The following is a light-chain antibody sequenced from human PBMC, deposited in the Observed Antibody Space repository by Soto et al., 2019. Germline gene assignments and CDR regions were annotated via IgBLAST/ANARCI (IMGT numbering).Light chain of an antibody. CDR1: SSNVGSYNL. Sequence: QSALTQPASVSGSPGQSITISCTGTSSNVGSYNLVSWYQQHPGKAPKLMISEVNKRPSGVSDRFSGSKSGNTASLTISGLQAEDEADYYCSSYAGSSTFVVFGGGTQLTVL. V-gene: IGLV2-23*02. CDR2: EVN. J-gene: IGLJ2*01. CDR3: SSYAGSSTFVV.